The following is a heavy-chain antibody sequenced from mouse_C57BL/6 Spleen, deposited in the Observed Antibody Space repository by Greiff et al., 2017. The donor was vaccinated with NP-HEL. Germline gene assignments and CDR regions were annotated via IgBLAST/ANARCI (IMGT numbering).Heavy chain of an antibody. V-gene: IGHV1-78*01. J-gene: IGHJ2*01. CDR3: ARDGDYYGSSLYFDY. D-gene: IGHD1-1*01. CDR2: IYPRDGST. Sequence: VQLQQSDAELVKPGASVKISCKVSGYTFTDHTIHWMKQRPEQGLEWIGYIYPRDGSTKYNEKCKGKATLTADKSSSTAYMQLNSLTSEDAAVYFCARDGDYYGSSLYFDYWGQGATLTVSS. CDR1: GYTFTDHT.